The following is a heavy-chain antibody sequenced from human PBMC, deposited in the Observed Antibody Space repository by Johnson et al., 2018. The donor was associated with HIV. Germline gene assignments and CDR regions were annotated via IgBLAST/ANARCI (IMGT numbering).Heavy chain of an antibody. J-gene: IGHJ3*02. CDR3: TKDRSEAGLYDAFDI. V-gene: IGHV3-23*04. D-gene: IGHD3/OR15-3a*01. CDR2: ITVSGGRT. CDR1: RFTFSDYY. Sequence: EQLVESGGGLVKPGGSLRLSCAASRFTFSDYYMSWIRQAPGTGLEWVSSITVSGGRTHYADSVKGRSTISRDNSKNTLYLQVNSLRVEDTALYYCTKDRSEAGLYDAFDIWGQGTRVTVSS.